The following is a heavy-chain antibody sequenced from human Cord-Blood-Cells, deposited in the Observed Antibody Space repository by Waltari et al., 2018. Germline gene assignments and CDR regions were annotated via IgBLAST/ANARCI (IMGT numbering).Heavy chain of an antibody. CDR3: ARAVIAAAGIFDY. Sequence: QVQLQESGPGLVKPSETLSLTCAVSGYSISSGYYWGWIRQPPGKGLEWIGSIYHSGSTYTNPALKSRVTISVDTSKNQFALKLSSVTAADTAVYYCARAVIAAAGIFDYWGQGTLVTVSS. D-gene: IGHD6-13*01. V-gene: IGHV4-38-2*01. J-gene: IGHJ4*02. CDR2: IYHSGST. CDR1: GYSISSGYY.